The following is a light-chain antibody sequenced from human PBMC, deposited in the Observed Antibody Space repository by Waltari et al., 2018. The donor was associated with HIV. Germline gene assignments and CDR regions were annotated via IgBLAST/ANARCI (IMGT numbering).Light chain of an antibody. J-gene: IGLJ3*02. CDR3: ETWDTDVRV. CDR1: RGHRTYI. Sequence: QPVLPQSSSASASLGSSVKLTCTLSRGHRTYIIAWHQQQPGKAPRYLMKLESNGNYSKGSGVPDLFAGSSSGADRYLTVSNVQSEDEDDYYCETWDTDVRVFGGGTKLTV. CDR2: LESNGNY. V-gene: IGLV4-60*03.